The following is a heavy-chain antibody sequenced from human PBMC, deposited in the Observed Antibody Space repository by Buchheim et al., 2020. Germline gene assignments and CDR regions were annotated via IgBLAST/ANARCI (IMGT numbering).Heavy chain of an antibody. J-gene: IGHJ6*02. CDR2: ITHSSSTM. Sequence: DEQLVESGGGSVQPGDSLRLSCAASGFTFSKYSMNWVRQAPGKGLEWVAFITHSSSTMYYRDSVKGRFIVSRDNIRNSVFLQMNSLSGEDTAVYYCVRGCHNARCYSSYYAMDVWGQGTT. D-gene: IGHD2-2*01. CDR1: GFTFSKYS. V-gene: IGHV3-48*01. CDR3: VRGCHNARCYSSYYAMDV.